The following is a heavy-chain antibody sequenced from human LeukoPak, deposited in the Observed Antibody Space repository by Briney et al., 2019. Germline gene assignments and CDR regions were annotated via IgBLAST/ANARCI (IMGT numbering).Heavy chain of an antibody. J-gene: IGHJ5*02. D-gene: IGHD6-13*01. Sequence: SVKVSCKASGGTFSSYAISWVRQAPGQGLEWMGGIIPIFGTANYAQKFQGRVTITTDESTSTAYMEMSSLRSEDTAVYYCAGENRIAAAGYGIWFDPWGQGTLVTVSS. V-gene: IGHV1-69*05. CDR2: IIPIFGTA. CDR3: AGENRIAAAGYGIWFDP. CDR1: GGTFSSYA.